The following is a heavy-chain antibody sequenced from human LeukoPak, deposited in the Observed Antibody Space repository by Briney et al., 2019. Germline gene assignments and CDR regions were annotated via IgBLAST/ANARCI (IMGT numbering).Heavy chain of an antibody. CDR1: GFTFSSYA. D-gene: IGHD3-22*01. V-gene: IGHV3-23*01. CDR3: AKDSMIVVVPTGAY. Sequence: GGSLRLSCAASGFTFSSYAMSWVRQAPGKGLEWVSAISGSGGSTYYADSVKDRFTISRDHSKNTLYLQMNSLRAEDTAVYYCAKDSMIVVVPTGAYWGQGTLVTVSS. CDR2: ISGSGGST. J-gene: IGHJ4*02.